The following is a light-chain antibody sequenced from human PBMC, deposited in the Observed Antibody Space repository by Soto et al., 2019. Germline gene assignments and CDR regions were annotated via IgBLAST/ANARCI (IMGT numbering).Light chain of an antibody. J-gene: IGKJ1*01. CDR1: RGISNY. CDR2: GAS. V-gene: IGKV1-27*01. CDR3: QNYNSAPRT. Sequence: DMQMTQSPSSLSAAVGDRVTITCRASRGISNYLAWYQQRPGKVPKLLIYGASTLQSGVPSRFSGSGSGTDFTLTISSLQPEDIATYYCQNYNSAPRTFGQGTKVEIK.